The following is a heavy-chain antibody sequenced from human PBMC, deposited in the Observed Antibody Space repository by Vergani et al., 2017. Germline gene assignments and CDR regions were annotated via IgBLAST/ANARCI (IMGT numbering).Heavy chain of an antibody. J-gene: IGHJ6*02. CDR3: VRVPLIRRGSGNYGINNYHGMDV. Sequence: EGQLVESGGDWVQRGGSLRLSCAASGFISSSYWMSWVRQAPGKGLEWVANVNQDGSEKYYVDSVRGRFTISRDHAKNSIYLQMNSLGAEDTAVYFCVRVPLIRRGSGNYGINNYHGMDVWGQGTTVIVSS. CDR2: VNQDGSEK. CDR1: GFISSSYW. D-gene: IGHD3-10*01. V-gene: IGHV3-7*01.